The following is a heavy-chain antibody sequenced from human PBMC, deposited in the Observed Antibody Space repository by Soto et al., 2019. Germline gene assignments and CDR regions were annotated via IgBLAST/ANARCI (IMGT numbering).Heavy chain of an antibody. V-gene: IGHV4-39*01. J-gene: IGHJ4*02. CDR1: GGSISSSSYY. CDR3: ARTRYCSSTSCYWGY. CDR2: IYYSGST. D-gene: IGHD2-2*01. Sequence: QLQLQESGPGLVKPSETLSLTCTVSGGSISSSSYYWGWIRQPPGKGLEWIGSIYYSGSTYYNPSLKSRVTISVDTSKNQFSLKLSSVTAADTAVYYCARTRYCSSTSCYWGYWGQGTLVTVSS.